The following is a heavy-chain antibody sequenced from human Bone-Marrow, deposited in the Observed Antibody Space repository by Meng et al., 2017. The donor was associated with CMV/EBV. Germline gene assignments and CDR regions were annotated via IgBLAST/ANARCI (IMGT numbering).Heavy chain of an antibody. V-gene: IGHV3-53*01. CDR2: VYSGGNT. J-gene: IGHJ4*02. Sequence: GGSLRLSCAASGFTVSNNYMNWVRQAPGKGLEWVSVVYSGGNTYYSDSVKGRFTISRDNSKNTLYLQMNSLRSEDTAGSYCARHQPDLDYWGQGTQVTVSS. D-gene: IGHD3-3*01. CDR1: GFTVSNNY. CDR3: ARHQPDLDY.